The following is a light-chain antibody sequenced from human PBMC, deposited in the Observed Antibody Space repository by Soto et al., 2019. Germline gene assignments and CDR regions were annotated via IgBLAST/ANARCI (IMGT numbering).Light chain of an antibody. Sequence: EIVLTQSPGTLSLSPGERATLSCRASQSVSSSYLAWYQQKPGQAPRLLIYGASFRATGIPDRFSGSGSGTDFTLTISRLEPEDFAVYYCQQYGSPPLTFGEGTKVEIK. CDR2: GAS. CDR1: QSVSSSY. V-gene: IGKV3-20*01. J-gene: IGKJ1*01. CDR3: QQYGSPPLT.